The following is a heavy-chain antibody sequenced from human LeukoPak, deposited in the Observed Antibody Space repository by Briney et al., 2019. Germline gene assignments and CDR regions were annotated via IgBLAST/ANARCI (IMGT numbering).Heavy chain of an antibody. CDR3: ARDHCSSTSCYTDY. Sequence: GGSLRLSCAASGFTVSSNYMSWVRPAPGKGLEWVSVIYSGGSTYYADSVKGRFTISRDNSKNTLYLQMNSLRAEDTAVYYCARDHCSSTSCYTDYWGQGTLVTVSS. D-gene: IGHD2-2*02. CDR1: GFTVSSNY. J-gene: IGHJ4*02. CDR2: IYSGGST. V-gene: IGHV3-53*01.